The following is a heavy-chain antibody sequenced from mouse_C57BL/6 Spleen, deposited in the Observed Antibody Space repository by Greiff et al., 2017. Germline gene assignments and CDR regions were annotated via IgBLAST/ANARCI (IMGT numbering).Heavy chain of an antibody. CDR3: ASYDGYGDY. D-gene: IGHD2-2*01. V-gene: IGHV1-80*01. Sequence: VQLQQSGADLVKPGVSVKLSCIASGFAFSSYWMNWVKQRPGKGLEWIGQIYPGDGDSTDNGKFKGKATMTADKSSSTAYMQLSSLTSEDSAVYFCASYDGYGDYWGQGTTLTVSS. CDR1: GFAFSSYW. CDR2: IYPGDGDS. J-gene: IGHJ2*01.